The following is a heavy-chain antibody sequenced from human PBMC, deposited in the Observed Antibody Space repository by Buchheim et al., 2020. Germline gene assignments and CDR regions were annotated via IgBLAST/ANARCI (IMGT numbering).Heavy chain of an antibody. CDR3: ARDIPRGASDFDY. V-gene: IGHV3-7*01. D-gene: IGHD4/OR15-4a*01. Sequence: EVQLVESGGGLVQPGGSLRLSCAASGFIFHNYWMSWVRQAPGKGLEWVANIKDDGTDENYVDSVKGRFTISRDNAKDSLYLKMNSLRAEDTAVYYCARDIPRGASDFDYWDQGTL. J-gene: IGHJ4*02. CDR2: IKDDGTDE. CDR1: GFIFHNYW.